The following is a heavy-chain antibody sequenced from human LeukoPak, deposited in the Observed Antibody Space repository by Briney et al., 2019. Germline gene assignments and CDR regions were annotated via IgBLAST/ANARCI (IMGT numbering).Heavy chain of an antibody. D-gene: IGHD3-22*01. V-gene: IGHV3-64*01. CDR1: GFTFSRYV. CDR2: ISSNGGST. Sequence: AGGSLRLSCAASGFTFSRYVMYCVRQAPGKGLEYVSSISSNGGSTYYANSVKGRFTISRDNSKNTLYLQMGSLRAEDMAVYYCARGGQSKYDSSGYLNYFDYWGQGTLVTVSS. J-gene: IGHJ4*02. CDR3: ARGGQSKYDSSGYLNYFDY.